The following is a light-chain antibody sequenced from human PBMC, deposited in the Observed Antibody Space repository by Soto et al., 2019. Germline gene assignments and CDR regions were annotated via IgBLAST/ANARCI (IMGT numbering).Light chain of an antibody. CDR3: QQSYKMPS. CDR2: ATS. J-gene: IGKJ5*01. Sequence: EIPLTQSPPSLAASVGGRLTLTCRASRNVSIYLNWYQHKPGKGPTLLIHATSNLQIGVPSRFSGSGSGTEFTLTISSLEPEDFGTYYCQQSYKMPSFGQGTRLEIK. CDR1: RNVSIY. V-gene: IGKV1-39*01.